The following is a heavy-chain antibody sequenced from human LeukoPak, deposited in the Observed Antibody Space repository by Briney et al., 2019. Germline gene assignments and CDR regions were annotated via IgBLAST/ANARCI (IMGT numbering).Heavy chain of an antibody. D-gene: IGHD3-22*01. V-gene: IGHV3-53*01. CDR3: VRGPRYYDDSGFHYGVFDI. CDR1: EVTVTNNY. CDR2: IYPGGNI. J-gene: IGHJ3*02. Sequence: GSLRLSCAASEVTVTNNYISWVRQAPGKGLRWVSVIYPGGNIYYADSVKGRFIISRDNSKNTLSLQMNSLTADDTAVYYCVRGPRYYDDSGFHYGVFDIWGQGTLVTVSS.